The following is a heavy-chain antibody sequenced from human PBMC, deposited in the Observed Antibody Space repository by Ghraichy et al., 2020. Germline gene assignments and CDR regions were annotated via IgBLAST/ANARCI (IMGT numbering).Heavy chain of an antibody. V-gene: IGHV1-2*04. Sequence: ASVKVSCKASGYTFTGYYMHWVRQAPGQGLEWMGWINPNSGGTNYAQKFQGWVTMTRVTSISTAYMELSRLRSDDTAVYYCVRDGGSRIQNWFDPCGQGTLVTVSS. CDR1: GYTFTGYY. D-gene: IGHD3-16*01. CDR3: VRDGGSRIQNWFDP. J-gene: IGHJ5*02. CDR2: INPNSGGT.